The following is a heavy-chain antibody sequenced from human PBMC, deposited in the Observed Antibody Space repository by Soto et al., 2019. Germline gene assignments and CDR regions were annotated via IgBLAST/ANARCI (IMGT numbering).Heavy chain of an antibody. CDR1: GFTFSSYG. D-gene: IGHD3-10*01. J-gene: IGHJ3*02. CDR3: ARDIAWFELMYACDI. CDR2: IWYDGSNK. V-gene: IGHV3-33*01. Sequence: QVQLVESGGGVVQPGRSLRLSCAASGFTFSSYGMHWVRQAPGKGLEWVAVIWYDGSNKYYADSVKGRFTISRDNSKNTLYLQMNSLRAEYTAVYYCARDIAWFELMYACDIWGQGTMVTGSS.